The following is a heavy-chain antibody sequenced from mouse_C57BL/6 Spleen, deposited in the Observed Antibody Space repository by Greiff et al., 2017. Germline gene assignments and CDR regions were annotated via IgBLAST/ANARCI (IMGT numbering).Heavy chain of an antibody. Sequence: QVQLKESGPELVKPGASVKISCKASGYTFTDYYINWVKQRPGQGLEWIGWIFPGSGSTYYNEKFKGKATLTVDKSSSTAYMLLSSLTSEDSAVYFCARTYYGSSIYAMDYWGQGTSVTVSS. CDR3: ARTYYGSSIYAMDY. V-gene: IGHV1-75*01. CDR2: IFPGSGST. J-gene: IGHJ4*01. D-gene: IGHD1-1*01. CDR1: GYTFTDYY.